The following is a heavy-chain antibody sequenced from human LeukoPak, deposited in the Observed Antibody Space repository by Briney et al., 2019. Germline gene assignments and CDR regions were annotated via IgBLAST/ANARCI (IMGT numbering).Heavy chain of an antibody. CDR1: GGSISSSTYY. CDR3: ARGRRDGYNLEYFDK. CDR2: FYYSGST. Sequence: SETLSLTCSVSGGSISSSTYYWGWIRQPPGKGLEWIGSFYYSGSTYYNPSLKSRVTIYVDTSKNQFSLKLSSVTAADTAVYYCARGRRDGYNLEYFDKWGQGTLVTVSS. D-gene: IGHD5-24*01. J-gene: IGHJ4*02. V-gene: IGHV4-39*01.